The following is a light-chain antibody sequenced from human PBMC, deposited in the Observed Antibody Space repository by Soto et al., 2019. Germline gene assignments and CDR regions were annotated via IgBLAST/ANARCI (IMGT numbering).Light chain of an antibody. V-gene: IGKV1-39*01. CDR3: QQSYSTPSIT. CDR2: AAS. CDR1: QNVSTW. J-gene: IGKJ5*01. Sequence: DIQITQSPSSVSASVGDRVTVTCRASQNVSTWLTWYQQKPGKAPKLLIYAASSLQSGVPSRFSGSGSGTDFTLTISSLQPEDFATYYCQQSYSTPSITFGQGTRLEIK.